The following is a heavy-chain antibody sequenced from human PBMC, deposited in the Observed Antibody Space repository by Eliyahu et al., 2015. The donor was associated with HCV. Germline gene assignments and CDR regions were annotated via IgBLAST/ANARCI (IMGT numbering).Heavy chain of an antibody. D-gene: IGHD3-3*01. CDR3: ARAGLDTIIGVFISAGYFDY. Sequence: QVQLQESGPGLVXPSETLSLTCIVSGXSXSGXYXNWLRQPAGKGLEWIGRGYITGTTNYHPSLKSRVTMSIDTSKNQFSLNVGSVTAADTAVYYCARAGLDTIIGVFISAGYFDYWGQGTLVTVSS. CDR2: GYITGTT. V-gene: IGHV4-4*07. CDR1: GXSXSGXY. J-gene: IGHJ4*02.